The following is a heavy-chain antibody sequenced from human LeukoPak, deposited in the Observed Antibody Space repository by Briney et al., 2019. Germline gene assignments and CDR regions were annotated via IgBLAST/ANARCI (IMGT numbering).Heavy chain of an antibody. CDR3: ARDLQTGGMIAFGGVITPGDY. V-gene: IGHV1-2*02. D-gene: IGHD3-16*02. CDR1: GYTFTDYY. CDR2: ISPNSGGA. Sequence: SVKVSCKASGYTFTDYYMHWVRQAPGQGLEWMGWISPNSGGANYAQKFQGRVTMTRDTSISTAYMELSRLRSDDTAVYYCARDLQTGGMIAFGGVITPGDYWGQGTLVTVSS. J-gene: IGHJ4*02.